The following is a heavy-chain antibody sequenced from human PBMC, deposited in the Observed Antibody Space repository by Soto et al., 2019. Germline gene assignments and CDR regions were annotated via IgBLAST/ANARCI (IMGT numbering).Heavy chain of an antibody. CDR1: EGSIVIISCY. CDR2: IYYSGST. J-gene: IGHJ4*02. Sequence: PFELMPLRCSVAEGSIVIISCYRGWMRQPPGKGLEWIGSIYYSGSTYYNPSLKSRVTISVDTSKNQFSLKLSSVTAADTAVYYCARRGGGRLPWVSDYLGQGTLDTVSS. D-gene: IGHD2-15*01. CDR3: ARRGGGRLPWVSDY. V-gene: IGHV4-39*01.